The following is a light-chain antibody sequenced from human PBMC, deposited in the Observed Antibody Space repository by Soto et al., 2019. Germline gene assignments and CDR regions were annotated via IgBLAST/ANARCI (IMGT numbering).Light chain of an antibody. CDR2: KVS. CDR3: MKGTHWRPGPNRDYT. Sequence: DVVMTQSPLSLPVTLGQPASISCRSSQSLVYSDGNTYLNWFQQRPGQSPRRLIYKVSNRDSGVRDRFSGSETGTDFTLKIIGLEAEDVGVYYCMKGTHWRPGPNRDYTFGQGTKLDIK. J-gene: IGKJ2*01. V-gene: IGKV2-30*01. CDR1: QSLVYSDGNTY.